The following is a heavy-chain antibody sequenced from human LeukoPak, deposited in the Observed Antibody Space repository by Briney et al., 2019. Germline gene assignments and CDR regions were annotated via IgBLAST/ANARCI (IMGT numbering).Heavy chain of an antibody. Sequence: SETLSLTCTVSGGSISSYYWSWIRQPAGKGLEWIGRIYTSGSTNYNPSLKSRVTMSVDTSRNQFSLKLSSVTAADTAVYYCARVRLKYYYDSSGYYPSWFDPWGQGTLVTVSS. CDR1: GGSISSYY. V-gene: IGHV4-4*07. D-gene: IGHD3-22*01. CDR2: IYTSGST. CDR3: ARVRLKYYYDSSGYYPSWFDP. J-gene: IGHJ5*02.